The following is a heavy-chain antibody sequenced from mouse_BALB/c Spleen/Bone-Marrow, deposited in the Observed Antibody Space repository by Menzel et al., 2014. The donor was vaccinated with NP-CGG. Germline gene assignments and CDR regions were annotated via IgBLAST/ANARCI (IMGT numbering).Heavy chain of an antibody. D-gene: IGHD1-1*01. Sequence: VQLQQSGAELVKPGASVKLSCTASGFNIKDTYMHWVKQRPEQGLEWIGRIDPANGNTKYDPKFQGKATITADPSSNTAYLQLSSLTSEDTAVYYXSRYXYCYFFDYWRQGTTLTVSS. CDR1: GFNIKDTY. V-gene: IGHV14-3*02. J-gene: IGHJ2*01. CDR2: IDPANGNT. CDR3: SRYXYCYFFDY.